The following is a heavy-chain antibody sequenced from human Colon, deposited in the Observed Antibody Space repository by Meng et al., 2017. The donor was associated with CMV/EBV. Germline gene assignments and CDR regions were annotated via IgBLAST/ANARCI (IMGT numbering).Heavy chain of an antibody. CDR3: AKDRPGYSSGWYWDNWFDP. CDR1: GFTFSSYA. V-gene: IGHV3-23*01. D-gene: IGHD6-19*01. CDR2: ISGSGGCT. J-gene: IGHJ5*02. Sequence: GGSLRLSCAASGFTFSSYAMSWVRQAPGKGLEWVSAISGSGGCTYYADSVKGRFTISRDNSKNTLYLQMNSLRAEDTAVYYCAKDRPGYSSGWYWDNWFDPWGQGTLVTVSS.